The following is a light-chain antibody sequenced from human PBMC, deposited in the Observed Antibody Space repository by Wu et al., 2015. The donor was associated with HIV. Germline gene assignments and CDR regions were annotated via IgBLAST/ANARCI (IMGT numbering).Light chain of an antibody. Sequence: IVMTQSPATLSVSPGESATLSCRASQSVSTNLAWYQHKPGQAPRLLIYSASTRATDIPARFSGSGSGTDFTLTISSLEPEDFAVYYCQQRSNWPPKCSFGQGTKLEIK. CDR1: QSVSTN. J-gene: IGKJ2*04. CDR3: QQRSNWPPKCS. V-gene: IGKV3-15*01. CDR2: SAS.